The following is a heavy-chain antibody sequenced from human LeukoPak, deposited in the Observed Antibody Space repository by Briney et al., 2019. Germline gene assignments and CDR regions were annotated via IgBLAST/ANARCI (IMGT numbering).Heavy chain of an antibody. Sequence: WASVKVSYKASSYTFSRYGISWVRQAPGHGLEWMGWISAYNGNAKYAQTLQGRVTMTTDTSTSTAYMELRSLTSDDTAVYYCARTVDSYNWRENWFDPWGQGTLVTVSS. CDR3: ARTVDSYNWRENWFDP. J-gene: IGHJ5*02. V-gene: IGHV1-18*01. CDR2: ISAYNGNA. CDR1: SYTFSRYG. D-gene: IGHD1-20*01.